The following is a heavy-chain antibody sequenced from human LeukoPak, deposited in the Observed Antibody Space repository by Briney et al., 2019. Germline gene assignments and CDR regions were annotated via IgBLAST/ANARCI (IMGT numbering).Heavy chain of an antibody. Sequence: SSVKVSCKASGYTFTGYYMHWVRQAPGQELEWMGWINPNSGGTNYAQKFQGRVTMTRDTSISTAYMELSRLRSDDTAVYYCARESHYYDSSGYWAPYYYYMDVWGKGTTVTVSS. J-gene: IGHJ6*03. CDR2: INPNSGGT. D-gene: IGHD3-22*01. CDR1: GYTFTGYY. V-gene: IGHV1-2*02. CDR3: ARESHYYDSSGYWAPYYYYMDV.